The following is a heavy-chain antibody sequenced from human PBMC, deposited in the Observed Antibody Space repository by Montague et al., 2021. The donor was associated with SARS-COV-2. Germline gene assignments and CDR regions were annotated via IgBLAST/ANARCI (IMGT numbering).Heavy chain of an antibody. D-gene: IGHD3-10*01. CDR1: GGSLSGYY. J-gene: IGHJ6*02. V-gene: IGHV4-34*01. CDR2: INHSANT. CDR3: ASGIYTSGSYYNRYYYGLNI. Sequence: SETLSLTCAVYGGSLSGYYWSWTCQPPEKGLEWNGKINHSANTXXXQSXXXPVTISIDTSKNQFSLKMTIVTAADTATYYCASGIYTSGSYYNRYYYGLNIWGPGTTVIVSS.